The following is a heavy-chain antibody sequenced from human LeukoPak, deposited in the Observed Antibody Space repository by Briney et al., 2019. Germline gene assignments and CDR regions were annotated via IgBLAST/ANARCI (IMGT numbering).Heavy chain of an antibody. CDR2: ICPTGSDR. V-gene: IGHV3-21*06. CDR1: GLTFSTSG. J-gene: IGHJ4*02. CDR3: ATETNGRHYDY. D-gene: IGHD1-14*01. Sequence: GGSLRLSCTASGLTFSTSGFNWVRQAPGKGLEWVASICPTGSDRYHADSIKGRFTISGDNANNYLYLHMNSLRAEDTAVYYCATETNGRHYDYWGQGTLLTVSS.